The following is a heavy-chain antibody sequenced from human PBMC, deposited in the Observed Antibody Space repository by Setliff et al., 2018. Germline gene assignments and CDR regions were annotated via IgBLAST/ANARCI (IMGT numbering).Heavy chain of an antibody. CDR3: ARDLGHGGDSDY. V-gene: IGHV4-4*02. CDR2: IGHTGSI. CDR1: GFTVSSNY. D-gene: IGHD2-21*02. J-gene: IGHJ4*02. Sequence: GSLRLSCAASGFTVSSNYMSWVRQAPGKGLEWVGNIGHTGSINYNPSLKSRLTISRDTSENQVSLKLNSVTATDTAVYYCARDLGHGGDSDYWGQGILVTVSS.